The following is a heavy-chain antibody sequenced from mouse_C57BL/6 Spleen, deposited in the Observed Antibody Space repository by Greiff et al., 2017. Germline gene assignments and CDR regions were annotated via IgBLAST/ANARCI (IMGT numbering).Heavy chain of an antibody. D-gene: IGHD1-3*01. V-gene: IGHV1-26*01. J-gene: IGHJ4*01. Sequence: EVQLQQSGPELVKPGASVKISCKASGYTFTDYYMNWVKQSHGKSLEWIGDINPNNGGTSYNQKFKGKATLTVDKSSSTAYMELRSLTSEDSAVYYCARRELRMDYWGQGTSVTVSS. CDR1: GYTFTDYY. CDR2: INPNNGGT. CDR3: ARRELRMDY.